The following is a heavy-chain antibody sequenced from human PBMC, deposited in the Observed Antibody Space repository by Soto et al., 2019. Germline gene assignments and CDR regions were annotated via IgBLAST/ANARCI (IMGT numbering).Heavy chain of an antibody. CDR1: GFTVSSNY. D-gene: IGHD4-17*01. CDR2: IYSGGST. CDR3: ARDFRPPYGVRYFDY. V-gene: IGHV3-53*04. Sequence: EVQLVESGGGLVQPGGSLRLSCAASGFTVSSNYMSWVRQAPGKGLEWVSVIYSGGSTYYAGSVKGRFTISRHKSKNTLYLLMNSLRAENTAVYNCARDFRPPYGVRYFDYWGQGTLVTVSS. J-gene: IGHJ4*02.